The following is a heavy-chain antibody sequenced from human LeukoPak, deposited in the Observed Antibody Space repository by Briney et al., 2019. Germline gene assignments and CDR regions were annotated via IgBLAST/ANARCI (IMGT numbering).Heavy chain of an antibody. CDR2: ISDDGDST. Sequence: PGGSLRLSCAAPGFTFNIYAMNWVRQAPGKGLEWVSSISDDGDSTHYADSVKGRFTISRDNSKNTLYLQMNSLRAEDTAVYYCARDLEDFWSGYSLDYWGQGTLVTVSS. CDR1: GFTFNIYA. CDR3: ARDLEDFWSGYSLDY. D-gene: IGHD3-3*01. V-gene: IGHV3-23*01. J-gene: IGHJ4*02.